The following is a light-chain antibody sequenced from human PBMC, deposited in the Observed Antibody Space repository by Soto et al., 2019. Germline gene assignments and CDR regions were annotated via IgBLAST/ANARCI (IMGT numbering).Light chain of an antibody. Sequence: DIPMTQSPSTLSASVGDRVTITCRASQSVSSWLAWYQQKPGKAPKLLISKASTLESGLPSRFSGSESGTEFTLTISSLQPDDFASYYCQQYKSHSSFGQGTKLEIK. J-gene: IGKJ2*01. CDR2: KAS. CDR1: QSVSSW. V-gene: IGKV1-5*03. CDR3: QQYKSHSS.